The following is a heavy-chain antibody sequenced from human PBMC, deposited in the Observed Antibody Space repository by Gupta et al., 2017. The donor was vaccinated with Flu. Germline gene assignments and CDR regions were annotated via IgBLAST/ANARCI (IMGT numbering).Heavy chain of an antibody. Sequence: EVQLVESGGGLVQPGGSMSRSCAASGFTFSDSWMNWVRQAPGKGLELVANINQDGSTKNYVDSLKGRFTVSRDNAKNSLYLQMDSLRAEDTAVYFCARNRGWEQFDYWGQGTLVTVSS. CDR3: ARNRGWEQFDY. CDR1: GFTFSDSW. D-gene: IGHD5-24*01. V-gene: IGHV3-7*01. CDR2: INQDGSTK. J-gene: IGHJ4*02.